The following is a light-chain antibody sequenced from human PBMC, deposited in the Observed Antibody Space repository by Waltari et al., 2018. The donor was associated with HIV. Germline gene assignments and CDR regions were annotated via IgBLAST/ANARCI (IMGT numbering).Light chain of an antibody. V-gene: IGLV2-14*03. Sequence: QSALTQPASVSGSPGQSITISCTGSSTDVGGYNYVSWYQQHPGKAPRLRIYDVSTRPSGVSDRFSGSKSGDTASLTISGLQPEDEADYYCESYTSTSVWVFGGGTRLTVL. CDR3: ESYTSTSVWV. CDR1: STDVGGYNY. J-gene: IGLJ3*02. CDR2: DVS.